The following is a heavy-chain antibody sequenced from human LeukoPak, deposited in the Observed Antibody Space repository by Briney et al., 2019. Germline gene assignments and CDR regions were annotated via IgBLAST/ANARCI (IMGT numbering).Heavy chain of an antibody. CDR1: GFTFDDYG. V-gene: IGHV3-20*04. J-gene: IGHJ6*03. CDR2: INWNGGST. CDR3: AKVWQPGESYYYYMDV. Sequence: PGGSLRLSCAASGFTFDDYGMSWVRQAPGKGLEWVSGINWNGGSTGYADSVKGRFTISRDNAKNSLYLQMNSLRAEDTALYYCAKVWQPGESYYYYMDVWGKGTTVTVSS. D-gene: IGHD3-10*01.